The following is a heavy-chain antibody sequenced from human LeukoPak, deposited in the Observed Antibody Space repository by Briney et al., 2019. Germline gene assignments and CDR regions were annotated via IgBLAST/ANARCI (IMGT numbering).Heavy chain of an antibody. Sequence: ASVKVSCKASGYTFTSYAMNWVRQAPGQGLEWMGWINTNTGNPTYAQGFTGWFVFSLDTSVSTAYLQISSLKAEDTAVYYCARDLREEVVAAPATIDYWGQGTLVTVSS. V-gene: IGHV7-4-1*02. J-gene: IGHJ4*02. CDR2: INTNTGNP. CDR1: GYTFTSYA. CDR3: ARDLREEVVAAPATIDY. D-gene: IGHD2-15*01.